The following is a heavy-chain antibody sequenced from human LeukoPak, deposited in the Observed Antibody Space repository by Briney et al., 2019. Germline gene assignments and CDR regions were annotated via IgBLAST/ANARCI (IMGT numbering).Heavy chain of an antibody. CDR1: GGSISSGGYY. CDR2: IYYSGST. D-gene: IGHD3-10*01. Sequence: SETLSLTCTVSGGSISSGGYYWSWIRQHPGKGLEWIGYIYYSGSTYYNPSLKSRVTISVDTSKNQFSLKLSSVTAADTAVYYCARGGVAATYYYGSGNAFDIWGQGTMVTVSS. CDR3: ARGGVAATYYYGSGNAFDI. J-gene: IGHJ3*02. V-gene: IGHV4-31*03.